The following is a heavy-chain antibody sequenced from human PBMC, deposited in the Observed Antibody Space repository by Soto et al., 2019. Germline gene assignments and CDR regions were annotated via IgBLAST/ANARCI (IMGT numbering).Heavy chain of an antibody. CDR1: GGSISSGGYY. J-gene: IGHJ4*02. Sequence: PSETLSLTCTVSGGSISSGGYYWSWIRQHPGKGLEWIGYIYYSGSTYYNPSLKSRVTISVDTSKNQFSLKLSSVTAADTAVYYCARDRSSAVAGIFDYWGQGTLVTVSS. CDR3: ARDRSSAVAGIFDY. V-gene: IGHV4-31*03. D-gene: IGHD6-19*01. CDR2: IYYSGST.